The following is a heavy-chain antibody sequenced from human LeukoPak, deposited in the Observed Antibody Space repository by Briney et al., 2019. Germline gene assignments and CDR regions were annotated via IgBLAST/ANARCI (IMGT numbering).Heavy chain of an antibody. D-gene: IGHD5-18*01. J-gene: IGHJ3*02. CDR3: ARAGYAFDI. Sequence: GGSLRLSCAASGFTFSNYWMHWVRQVGKGLVWVSRINSDGSRTNYADSVKGRFTNSRDNAKNTVYLQMNSLRVEDTAVYYCARAGYAFDIWGQGIMVTVSS. CDR1: GFTFSNYW. V-gene: IGHV3-74*01. CDR2: INSDGSRT.